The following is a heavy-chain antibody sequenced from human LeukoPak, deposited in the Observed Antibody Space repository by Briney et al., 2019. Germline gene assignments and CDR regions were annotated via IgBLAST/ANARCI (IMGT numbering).Heavy chain of an antibody. CDR1: GFTFSSYE. CDR3: ARREQQLVYYYYYYMDV. J-gene: IGHJ6*03. CDR2: ISSSGSTI. D-gene: IGHD6-13*01. V-gene: IGHV3-48*03. Sequence: PGGSLRLSCAASGFTFSSYEMNWVRQAPGKGLEWVSYISSSGSTIYYADSVKGRFTISRDNAKNSLYLQMNSLRAEDTAVYYCARREQQLVYYYYYYMDVWGKGTTVTVSS.